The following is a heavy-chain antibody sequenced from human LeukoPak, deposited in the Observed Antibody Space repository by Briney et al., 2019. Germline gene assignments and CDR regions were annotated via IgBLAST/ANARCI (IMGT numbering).Heavy chain of an antibody. Sequence: SETLSLTCAVSGGSFSDFDWNWIRQPPGKGLEWIGYIYYRGSTNYNPSLKSRVSISVDTSKNQFSLKVSSVTAADTAVYYCARAPLRDGYKNGFDYWGQGTLVTVSS. CDR2: IYYRGST. D-gene: IGHD5-24*01. CDR3: ARAPLRDGYKNGFDY. V-gene: IGHV4-59*01. CDR1: GGSFSDFD. J-gene: IGHJ4*02.